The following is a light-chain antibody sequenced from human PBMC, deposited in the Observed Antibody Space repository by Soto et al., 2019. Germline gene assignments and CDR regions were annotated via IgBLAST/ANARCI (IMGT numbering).Light chain of an antibody. CDR2: DAS. Sequence: GDRVTITCRASHSISYWLAWYQQKPGKAPKLLIYDASSLESGVPSRFSGSGSGTEFTLTISSLQPEDVATYYCQNYHSAPWTFGQGTKVDIK. J-gene: IGKJ1*01. V-gene: IGKV1-5*01. CDR1: HSISYW. CDR3: QNYHSAPWT.